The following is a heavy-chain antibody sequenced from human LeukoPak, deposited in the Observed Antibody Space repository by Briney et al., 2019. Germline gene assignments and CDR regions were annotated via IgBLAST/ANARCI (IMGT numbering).Heavy chain of an antibody. J-gene: IGHJ6*02. CDR2: IIPILGIA. D-gene: IGHD1-14*01. CDR3: ARLPVDPGHGMDV. CDR1: GGTFSSYA. Sequence: GASVKVSCKASGGTFSSYAISWVRQAPGQGLEWMGRIIPILGIANYAQKFQGRVTITADKSTSTAYMELSSLRSEDTAVYYCARLPVDPGHGMDVWGQGTTVTVSS. V-gene: IGHV1-69*04.